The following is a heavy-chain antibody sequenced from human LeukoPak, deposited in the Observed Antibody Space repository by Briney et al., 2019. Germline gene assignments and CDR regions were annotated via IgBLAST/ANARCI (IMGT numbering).Heavy chain of an antibody. V-gene: IGHV3-23*01. Sequence: GASLRLSCAASGFTSSSYAMSWVRQAPGKGLEWVSAISGSGGSTYYADSVKGRFTISRDNSKNTLYLQMNSLRAEDTAVYYCAKELGIAVAGPRGWGQGTLVTVSS. CDR1: GFTSSSYA. CDR3: AKELGIAVAGPRG. J-gene: IGHJ4*02. CDR2: ISGSGGST. D-gene: IGHD6-19*01.